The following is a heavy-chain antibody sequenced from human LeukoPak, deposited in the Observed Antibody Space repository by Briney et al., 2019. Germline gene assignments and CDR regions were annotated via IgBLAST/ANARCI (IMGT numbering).Heavy chain of an antibody. CDR2: ISGSSGST. D-gene: IGHD6-19*01. V-gene: IGHV3-23*01. CDR3: AKDLYSSGWSEYFDY. Sequence: GGSLRLSCAASGFTFSSYAMSWVRQAPGKGLEWVSAISGSSGSTYYADSVKGRFTISRDNSKNTLYLQMNSPRAEDTAVYYCAKDLYSSGWSEYFDYWGQGTLVTVSS. J-gene: IGHJ4*02. CDR1: GFTFSSYA.